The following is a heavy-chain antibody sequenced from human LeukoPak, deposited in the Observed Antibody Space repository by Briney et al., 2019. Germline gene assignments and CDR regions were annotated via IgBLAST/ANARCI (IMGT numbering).Heavy chain of an antibody. Sequence: ASVKVSCKTSGYTFTSHGINWLRQAPGQGLEWMGWVSGYNGNTDYAQKFQGRVTMTTDRSTNTVYMELRSLRSDDTAVYYCARDRPVMITFGGVIIAAYWGQGTLVSVSS. CDR2: VSGYNGNT. J-gene: IGHJ4*02. D-gene: IGHD3-16*02. CDR3: ARDRPVMITFGGVIIAAY. V-gene: IGHV1-18*01. CDR1: GYTFTSHG.